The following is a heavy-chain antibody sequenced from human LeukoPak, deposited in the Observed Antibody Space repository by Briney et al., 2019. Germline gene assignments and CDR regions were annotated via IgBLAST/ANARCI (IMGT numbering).Heavy chain of an antibody. CDR2: IKEDGSET. D-gene: IGHD2-21*01. CDR1: GFTFSRSW. V-gene: IGHV3-7*01. CDR3: SYSLNY. J-gene: IGHJ4*02. Sequence: GGSLRLSCAASGFTFSRSWMDWVRQAPGKGLEWVANIKEDGSETHYVDSAKGRFTVSRHNAKNTLFLQVDSLRVEDTAIYYCSYSLNYWGQGTLVTVSS.